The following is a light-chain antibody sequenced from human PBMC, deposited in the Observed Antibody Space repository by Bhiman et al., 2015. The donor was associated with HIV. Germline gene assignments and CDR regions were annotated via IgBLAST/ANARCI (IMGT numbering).Light chain of an antibody. CDR3: CSNVGSMWVL. V-gene: IGLV2-23*02. CDR2: DVN. CDR1: GTDFSSNN. J-gene: IGLJ3*02. Sequence: QSALTQPASVSGSPGQSITISCSAVGTDFSSNNYPDKPPKVILFDVNNRPAGVPNRFSGSKSGNTASLTISGVLPEDEAVYYCCSNVGSMWVLFGGGTDLTVL.